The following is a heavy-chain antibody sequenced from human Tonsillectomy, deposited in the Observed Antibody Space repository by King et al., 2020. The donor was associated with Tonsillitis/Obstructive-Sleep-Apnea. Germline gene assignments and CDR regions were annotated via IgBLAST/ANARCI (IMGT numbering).Heavy chain of an antibody. CDR1: GFTFSTYG. J-gene: IGHJ4*02. V-gene: IGHV3-33*01. CDR3: VRGGIVATCQGYYFDS. Sequence: VQLVESGGGVVQPGRSLRLSCATSGFTFSTYGMHWVRQAPGKGLEWVALIWSDGNNKFYADSVKGRFTISRDNSQNTLYLQMNSLRAEDTAVYYCVRGGIVATCQGYYFDSWGQGTFLTVSS. CDR2: IWSDGNNK. D-gene: IGHD5-12*01.